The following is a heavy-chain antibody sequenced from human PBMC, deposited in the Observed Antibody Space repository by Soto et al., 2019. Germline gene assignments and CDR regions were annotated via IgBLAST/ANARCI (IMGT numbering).Heavy chain of an antibody. Sequence: EVQVLESGGGLVQPGGSLRLSCAASAFTFSGSAMTWVRQAPGKGLEWLSTITKTGDDTYYADPVKGRFTISRDDSKNTVYLQMSGLRVEDTAVYHCVKEGWGTVVDYWGQGTPVIVSS. CDR1: AFTFSGSA. V-gene: IGHV3-23*01. CDR3: VKEGWGTVVDY. CDR2: ITKTGDDT. D-gene: IGHD1-1*01. J-gene: IGHJ4*02.